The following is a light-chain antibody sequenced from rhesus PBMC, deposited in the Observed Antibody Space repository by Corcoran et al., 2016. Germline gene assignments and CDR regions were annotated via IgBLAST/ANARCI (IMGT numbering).Light chain of an antibody. CDR2: LAF. CDR1: QTLLDLSNKKSY. Sequence: DVVMTQSPDSLAVSLGERVTINCRSNQTLLDLSNKKSYLAWYQQKPRQVPRFLIYLAFVPESGVPNRFSGSGSWTAFTLTISGLQAEDLAVYYCHQYYFIPWTFGPGPKVEIK. J-gene: IGKJ1*01. V-gene: IGKV4-1*01. CDR3: HQYYFIPWT.